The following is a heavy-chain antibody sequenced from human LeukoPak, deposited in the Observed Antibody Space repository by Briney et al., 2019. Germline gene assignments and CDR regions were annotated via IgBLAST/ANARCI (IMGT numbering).Heavy chain of an antibody. Sequence: GGSLRLSCAASGFTFSSYSMNWVRQAPGKGLEWVSSISSSSSYIYYADSVKGRFTISRDNSKNTLCLQMNSLRVEDTAVYYCARDLGVGFCSSTGCNNLNMDVWGKGTTVTVSS. D-gene: IGHD2-2*01. CDR1: GFTFSSYS. V-gene: IGHV3-21*04. CDR3: ARDLGVGFCSSTGCNNLNMDV. CDR2: ISSSSSYI. J-gene: IGHJ6*03.